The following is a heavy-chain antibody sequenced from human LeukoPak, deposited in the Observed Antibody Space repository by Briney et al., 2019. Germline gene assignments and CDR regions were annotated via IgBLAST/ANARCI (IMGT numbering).Heavy chain of an antibody. J-gene: IGHJ6*02. V-gene: IGHV1-3*01. CDR2: INAGNGNT. CDR3: ARRVGATIYYYGMDV. Sequence: GASVKVSCTASGYSFTSYTMHWVRQAPGQRLEWMGWINAGNGNTKYSQKFQGRVTITRDTSASIAYMELRGLRSDDTAVYYCARRVGATIYYYGMDVWGQGTTVTVSS. CDR1: GYSFTSYT. D-gene: IGHD1-26*01.